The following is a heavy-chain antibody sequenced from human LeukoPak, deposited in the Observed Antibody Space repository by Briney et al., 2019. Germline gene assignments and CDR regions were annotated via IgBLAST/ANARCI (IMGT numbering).Heavy chain of an antibody. CDR1: GYTFTSYD. D-gene: IGHD3-3*01. V-gene: IGHV1-8*01. CDR3: ARSLLTYYDFWSGPYLDY. Sequence: GASVKVSCKASGYTFTSYDINWVRQATGQGLEWMGWMNPNSGNTGYAQKFQGRVTMTRNTSISTAYMELSSLRSEDTAVYYCARSLLTYYDFWSGPYLDYWGQGILVTVSS. J-gene: IGHJ4*02. CDR2: MNPNSGNT.